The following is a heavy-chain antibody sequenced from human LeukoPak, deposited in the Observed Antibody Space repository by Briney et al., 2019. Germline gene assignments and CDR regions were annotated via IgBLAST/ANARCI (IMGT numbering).Heavy chain of an antibody. CDR1: GFTFSSFT. V-gene: IGHV3-21*01. J-gene: IGHJ4*02. D-gene: IGHD6-6*01. CDR3: AKYAIAAAKYFFDY. CDR2: ISSSSSFL. Sequence: PGGSLRLSCAASGFTFSSFTMNWVRQAPGKGLEWVSSISSSSSFLYYADSVKSRFTISRDNAKNSLDLQMDSLRAEDTAVYYCAKYAIAAAKYFFDYWGQGTLVTASS.